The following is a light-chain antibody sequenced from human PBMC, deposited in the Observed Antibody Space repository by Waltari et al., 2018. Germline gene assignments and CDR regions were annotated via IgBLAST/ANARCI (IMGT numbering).Light chain of an antibody. CDR1: QSISKY. CDR2: HAS. J-gene: IGKJ1*01. CDR3: QHYESLPVT. V-gene: IGKV3-20*01. Sequence: EIVLTQSPGTLSLSSGERATLGCRTSQSISKYLAWYQQKPGQAPRLLIYHASSRATGIPDRFSGSGSGTDFSLTISRLEPEDFAVYYCQHYESLPVTFGQGTKVEIK.